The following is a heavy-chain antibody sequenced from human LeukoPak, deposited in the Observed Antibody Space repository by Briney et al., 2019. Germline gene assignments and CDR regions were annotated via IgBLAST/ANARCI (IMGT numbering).Heavy chain of an antibody. CDR3: ARESGSYYFDY. J-gene: IGHJ4*02. Sequence: GGSLRLSCAASGFTFNGYNMNWVRQAPGKGLEWVSVIYSGGSTYYADSVKGRFTISRDNSKNTLYLQMNSLRAEDTAVYYCARESGSYYFDYWGQGTLVTVSS. CDR1: GFTFNGYN. D-gene: IGHD1-26*01. CDR2: IYSGGST. V-gene: IGHV3-66*02.